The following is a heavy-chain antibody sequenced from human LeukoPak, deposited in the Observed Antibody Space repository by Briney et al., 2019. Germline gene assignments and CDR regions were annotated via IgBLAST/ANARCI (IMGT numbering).Heavy chain of an antibody. CDR1: GGTFSSHA. Sequence: VASVKVSCKASGGTFSSHAISWVRQAPGQGLEWMVGIIPIFGTANYAQKFQGRVTITADESTSTAYMELSSLRSEDTAVYYCARPKYYDRSGTGAFDIWGQGTMVTVSS. J-gene: IGHJ3*02. CDR3: ARPKYYDRSGTGAFDI. CDR2: IIPIFGTA. D-gene: IGHD3-22*01. V-gene: IGHV1-69*13.